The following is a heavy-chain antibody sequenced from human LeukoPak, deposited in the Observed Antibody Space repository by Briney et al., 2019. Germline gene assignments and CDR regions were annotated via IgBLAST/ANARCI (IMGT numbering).Heavy chain of an antibody. J-gene: IGHJ4*02. CDR2: ISTGNGNT. Sequence: ASVKVSCKASGDTFIRYGITWVRRAPGQGLEWMGWISTGNGNTNYGQEFQGRVTMTTDTSTGTVYMELRSLRSDDTAMYYCARANNWNYALGYWGQGTPVTVSS. D-gene: IGHD1-7*01. V-gene: IGHV1-18*01. CDR1: GDTFIRYG. CDR3: ARANNWNYALGY.